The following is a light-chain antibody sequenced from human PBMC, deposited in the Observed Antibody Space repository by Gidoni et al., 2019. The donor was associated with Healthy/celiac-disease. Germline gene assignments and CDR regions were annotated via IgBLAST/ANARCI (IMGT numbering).Light chain of an antibody. Sequence: QSVLTQPPSVSGAPGTRVTISCPGSSSNIGAGYDVHWYQQLPGTAPKLLIYGNSSRPSGVPERFSGSKSGTSASLAITGLQAEDEADYYCQSYDSSLSGYVFGTGTKVTVL. CDR3: QSYDSSLSGYV. V-gene: IGLV1-40*01. CDR1: SSNIGAGYD. CDR2: GNS. J-gene: IGLJ1*01.